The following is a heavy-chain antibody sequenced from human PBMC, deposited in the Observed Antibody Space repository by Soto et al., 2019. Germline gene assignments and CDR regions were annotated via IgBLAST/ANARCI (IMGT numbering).Heavy chain of an antibody. CDR3: ASTNFDSCSWTLGMDV. CDR2: SYHSGST. D-gene: IGHD6-13*01. J-gene: IGHJ6*03. Sequence: QVQLQESGPGLVKPSGTLSLTCAVSSGSISSSNWWSWVRQPPGKGLEGIGESYHSGSTNYNPSLKIRGSIPVDKSKNQFSLKLSSGTAADTAVYYCASTNFDSCSWTLGMDVWGKGTTVTVSS. V-gene: IGHV4-4*02. CDR1: SGSISSSNW.